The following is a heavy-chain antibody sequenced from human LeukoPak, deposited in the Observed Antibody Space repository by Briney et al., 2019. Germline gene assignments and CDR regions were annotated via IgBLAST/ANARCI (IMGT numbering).Heavy chain of an antibody. Sequence: GGSLRLSCAASGFTFSTYAMNSVRQAPGRGLEWVSSISGTGVSISYADSVKGRFTISRDNSENTLSLQMNSLRAEDTAVYFCAKDYSTGLYFNYWGQGTLVTVSS. CDR2: ISGTGVSI. CDR1: GFTFSTYA. J-gene: IGHJ4*02. CDR3: AKDYSTGLYFNY. V-gene: IGHV3-23*01. D-gene: IGHD6-19*01.